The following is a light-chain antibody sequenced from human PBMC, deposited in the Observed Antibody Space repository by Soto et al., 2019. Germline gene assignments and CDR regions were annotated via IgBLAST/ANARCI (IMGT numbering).Light chain of an antibody. J-gene: IGLJ3*02. CDR3: SSYTSSSTPV. CDR2: DVS. Sequence: QSALTQPASVSGSPGQSITISCTGTSSDVGGYNYVSWYQQHPGKAPKLMIYDVSNRPSGVSNRFSGSKSGNTASLTISGIQAEDEADYYCSSYTSSSTPVFGGGTKRNVL. CDR1: SSDVGGYNY. V-gene: IGLV2-14*01.